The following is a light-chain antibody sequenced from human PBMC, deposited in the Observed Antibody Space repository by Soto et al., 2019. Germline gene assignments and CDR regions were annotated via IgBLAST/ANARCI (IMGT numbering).Light chain of an antibody. CDR3: QHYNSYPFT. CDR1: EDVNGW. CDR2: DVS. V-gene: IGKV1-5*01. J-gene: IGKJ3*01. Sequence: DLQMTQSPSTLSASVGDRVTITCRASEDVNGWLAWYQQKPGTAPKLLIYDVSTLESGVPSRFSSSGSGTDFTLTINSLQPDDFATFYCQHYNSYPFTFGPGTKVDIK.